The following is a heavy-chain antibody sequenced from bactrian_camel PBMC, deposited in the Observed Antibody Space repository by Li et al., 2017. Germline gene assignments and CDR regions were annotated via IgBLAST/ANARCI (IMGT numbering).Heavy chain of an antibody. D-gene: IGHD6*01. Sequence: GGGLVQPGGSLRLSCAASGFTFSSFSMSWVRQAPGKGLEWMGSIDSDPSRTDYTDSVKGRFTIARDNARGTVTLQMNSLQSEDTGLYYCTSGDDWYQFDYWGQGTQVTVS. CDR2: IDSDPSRT. CDR1: GFTFSSFS. CDR3: TSGDDWYQFDY. J-gene: IGHJ4*01. V-gene: IGHV3S7*01.